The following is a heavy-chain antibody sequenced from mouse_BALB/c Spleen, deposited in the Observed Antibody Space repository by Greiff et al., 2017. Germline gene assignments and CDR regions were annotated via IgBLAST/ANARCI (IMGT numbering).Heavy chain of an antibody. CDR1: GFTFSSYG. CDR2: ISSGGSYT. V-gene: IGHV5-6*01. CDR3: ASRYGSSYDAMDY. D-gene: IGHD1-1*01. Sequence: EVHLVESGGGLVKPGGSLKLSCAASGFTFSSYGMSWVRQTPDKRLEWVATISSGGSYTYYPDSVKGRFTISRDNAKNTLYLQMSSLKSEDTAMYYCASRYGSSYDAMDYWGQGTSVTVSS. J-gene: IGHJ4*01.